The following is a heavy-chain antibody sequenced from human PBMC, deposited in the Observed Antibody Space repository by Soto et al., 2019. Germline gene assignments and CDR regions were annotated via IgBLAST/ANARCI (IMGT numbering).Heavy chain of an antibody. CDR2: VSGYNGDT. V-gene: IGHV1-18*01. Sequence: QGQLVQSGPEVKKPGASVKVSCKASEYTFSRYGISWVRRAPGQGLEWMGWVSGYNGDTKYAQKVQGRVTMTVDTSTYTAYMELRSLTSDDTAKYYCAKNGQPPYYYYGMDVWGQGTTATVSS. D-gene: IGHD2-8*01. J-gene: IGHJ6*02. CDR1: EYTFSRYG. CDR3: AKNGQPPYYYYGMDV.